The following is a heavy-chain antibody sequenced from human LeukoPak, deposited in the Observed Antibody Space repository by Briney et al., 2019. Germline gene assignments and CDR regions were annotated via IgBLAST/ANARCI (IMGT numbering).Heavy chain of an antibody. CDR2: IIPILGIA. D-gene: IGHD5-12*01. J-gene: IGHJ4*02. Sequence: ASVKVSCKASGGTFSSYAISWVRQAPGQGLEWMGRIIPILGIANYAQKFQGRVTITADKSTSTAYMELSSLRSEDTAVYYCARERGRGYSGYPFDYWGQGTLVTVSS. V-gene: IGHV1-69*04. CDR1: GGTFSSYA. CDR3: ARERGRGYSGYPFDY.